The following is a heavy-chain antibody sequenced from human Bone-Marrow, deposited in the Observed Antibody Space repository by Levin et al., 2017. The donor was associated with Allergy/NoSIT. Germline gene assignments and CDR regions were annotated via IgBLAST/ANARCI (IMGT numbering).Heavy chain of an antibody. D-gene: IGHD5-18*01. CDR2: INPSGGST. J-gene: IGHJ4*02. CDR1: GYTFTNYY. Sequence: ASVKVSCKASGYTFTNYYIHWVRQAPGQGLEWMGIINPSGGSTAYAQRFQGRLTMTRDTSTSTVYMELTSLRSEDTAVYYCAREPNSYGSHRAYFDYWGQGTLVTVSS. V-gene: IGHV1-46*01. CDR3: AREPNSYGSHRAYFDY.